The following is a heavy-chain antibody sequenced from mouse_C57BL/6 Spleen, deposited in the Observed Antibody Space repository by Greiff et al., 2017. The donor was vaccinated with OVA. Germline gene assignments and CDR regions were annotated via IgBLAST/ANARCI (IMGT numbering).Heavy chain of an antibody. V-gene: IGHV1-50*01. CDR1: GYTFTSYW. CDR3: ARGNYYGSSYAMDY. J-gene: IGHJ4*01. D-gene: IGHD1-1*01. CDR2: IDPSDSYT. Sequence: VQLQQPGAELVKPGASVKLSCKASGYTFTSYWMQWVKQRPGQGLEWIGEIDPSDSYTNYNQKFKGKATVTVDTSSSTAYMQLSSLTSEDSAVYYCARGNYYGSSYAMDYWGQGTSVTVSS.